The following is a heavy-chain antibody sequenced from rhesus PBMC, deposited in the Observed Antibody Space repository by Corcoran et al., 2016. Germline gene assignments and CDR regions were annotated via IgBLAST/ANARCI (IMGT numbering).Heavy chain of an antibody. D-gene: IGHD6-25*01. J-gene: IGHJ4*01. Sequence: LQLPESGPGLLKPWEALSVTFVVPGGSVSSSAWAWLRPAAGTGLGGIGYIYGSGNSTNYNPSRNSLVTLSADTPKNQISRNLISVTTADKAGYYGASSPDSGSWNRDYWGQGVRVTVSS. CDR1: GGSVSSSA. CDR3: ASSPDSGSWNRDY. CDR2: IYGSGNST. V-gene: IGHV4-169*02.